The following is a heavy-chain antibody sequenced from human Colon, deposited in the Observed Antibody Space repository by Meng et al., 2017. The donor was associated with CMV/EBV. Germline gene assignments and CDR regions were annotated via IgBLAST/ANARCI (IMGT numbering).Heavy chain of an antibody. Sequence: GGSLRLSCAASGFTFSNYAMIWVRQAPGKGLDHVSSINSGGGTHYADSVRGRFTISRDNSENTLYLQMDSLRAEDTALYYCAKTIAPGTLARLFDPWGQGTLVTVSS. J-gene: IGHJ5*02. V-gene: IGHV3-23*01. CDR1: GFTFSNYA. D-gene: IGHD6-6*01. CDR2: INSGGGT. CDR3: AKTIAPGTLARLFDP.